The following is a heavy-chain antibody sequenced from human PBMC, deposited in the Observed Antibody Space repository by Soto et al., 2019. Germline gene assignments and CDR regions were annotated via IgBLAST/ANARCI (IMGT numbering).Heavy chain of an antibody. J-gene: IGHJ4*02. Sequence: ASVKVSCKASGDTFTDYYIHWVRQATGQGLEWMGTVNPSGGHTTYAQHFLGRVTMTRDTSTSTLYMELTSLTSDDTALYYCARGGHVVVVTAALDYWGQGTLVTVSS. CDR2: VNPSGGHT. CDR3: ARGGHVVVVTAALDY. D-gene: IGHD2-21*02. V-gene: IGHV1-46*01. CDR1: GDTFTDYY.